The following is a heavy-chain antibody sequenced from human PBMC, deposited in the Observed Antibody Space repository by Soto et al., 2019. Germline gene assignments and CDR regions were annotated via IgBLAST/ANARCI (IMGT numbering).Heavy chain of an antibody. CDR1: GFTFSDYV. D-gene: IGHD3-22*01. CDR3: AKDQSNSNPLYYFDF. J-gene: IGHJ4*02. CDR2: ISVGGGSA. Sequence: GGSLRLSCVASGFTFSDYVMTWVRQAPEKGLEWVSTISVGGGSAYYADSVKGRFTISRDNSKNTLYLQMNSLRAEDTAIYYCAKDQSNSNPLYYFDFWGPGTLVTVSS. V-gene: IGHV3-23*01.